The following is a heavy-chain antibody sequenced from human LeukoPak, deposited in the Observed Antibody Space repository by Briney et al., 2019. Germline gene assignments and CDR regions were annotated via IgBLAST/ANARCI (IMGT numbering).Heavy chain of an antibody. D-gene: IGHD1-26*01. CDR1: GGSISSGGYS. CDR2: IYHSGST. V-gene: IGHV4-30-2*01. CDR3: ARDRPSGSYWGIDY. J-gene: IGHJ4*02. Sequence: KSSETLSLTCAVSGGSISSGGYSWSWIRQPPGKGLEWIGYIYHSGSTNYNPSLKSRVTISVDTSKNQFSLKLSSVTAADTAVYYCARDRPSGSYWGIDYWGQGTLVTVSS.